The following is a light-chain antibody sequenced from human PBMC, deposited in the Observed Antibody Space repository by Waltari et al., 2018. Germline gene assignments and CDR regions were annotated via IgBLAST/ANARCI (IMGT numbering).Light chain of an antibody. Sequence: QSALTQPASVSGSPGQSITISCPGTSDDVVGYNLVSWYQQSSGKAPKHIIYEVHKRPSGVSNRFSASRSGNTASLTISGLQSEDEANYYCCSYAGTTNWVFGGGTKLTVL. J-gene: IGLJ3*02. CDR1: SDDVVGYNL. CDR3: CSYAGTTNWV. V-gene: IGLV2-23*02. CDR2: EVH.